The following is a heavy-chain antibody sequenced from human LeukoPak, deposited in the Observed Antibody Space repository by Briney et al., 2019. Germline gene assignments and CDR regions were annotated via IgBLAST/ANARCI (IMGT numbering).Heavy chain of an antibody. D-gene: IGHD5-18*01. CDR2: INPNSGNT. Sequence: ASVKVSCKASGYTFTGYYMHWVRQAPGQGLEWMGWINPNSGNTGYAQKFQGRVTMTRNTSISTAYMDLSSLRSEDTAVYYCARGLGRTAMVTRGGVRFDYWGQGTLVTVSS. CDR3: ARGLGRTAMVTRGGVRFDY. V-gene: IGHV1-8*02. CDR1: GYTFTGYY. J-gene: IGHJ4*02.